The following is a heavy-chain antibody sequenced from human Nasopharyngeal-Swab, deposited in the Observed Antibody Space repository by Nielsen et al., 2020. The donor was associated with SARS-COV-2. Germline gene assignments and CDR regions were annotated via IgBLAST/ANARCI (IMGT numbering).Heavy chain of an antibody. Sequence: GGTLRLTCAASGFTFSSYSMNWVRQAPRKGLEWVSSISSSSSYIYYADSVKGRFTISRDNAKNSLYLQMNSLRAEDTAVYYCARETPLPRSWYLLGSYYYGMDVWGQGTTVTVSS. V-gene: IGHV3-21*01. CDR3: ARETPLPRSWYLLGSYYYGMDV. CDR2: ISSSSSYI. CDR1: GFTFSSYS. J-gene: IGHJ6*02. D-gene: IGHD6-13*01.